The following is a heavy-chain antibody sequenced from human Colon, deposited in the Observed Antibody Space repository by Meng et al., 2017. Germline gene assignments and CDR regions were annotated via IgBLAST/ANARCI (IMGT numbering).Heavy chain of an antibody. CDR2: INPNSCGT. D-gene: IGHD6-19*01. J-gene: IGHJ4*02. CDR1: GYTFTGYY. CDR3: AIIAVAGDFDY. V-gene: IGHV1-2*02. Sequence: ASVKVSCKASGYTFTGYYMHWVRQAPGQGLEWMGWINPNSCGTNYAQKLQGRVTMTRDTSISTAYMELSRLRSDDTAVYYCAIIAVAGDFDYWGQGTLVTVSS.